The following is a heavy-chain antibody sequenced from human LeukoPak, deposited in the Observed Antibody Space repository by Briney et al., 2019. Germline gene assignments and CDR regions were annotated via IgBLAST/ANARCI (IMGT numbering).Heavy chain of an antibody. J-gene: IGHJ3*02. CDR3: ARDLMAAGFHRDAFDI. Sequence: ASVKVSCKASGYTFTSYGISWVRQAPGQGLEWMGWINPNSGGTNYAQKFQGWVTMTRDTSISTAYMELSRLRSDDTAVYYCARDLMAAGFHRDAFDIWGQGTMVTVSS. V-gene: IGHV1-2*04. D-gene: IGHD6-13*01. CDR2: INPNSGGT. CDR1: GYTFTSYG.